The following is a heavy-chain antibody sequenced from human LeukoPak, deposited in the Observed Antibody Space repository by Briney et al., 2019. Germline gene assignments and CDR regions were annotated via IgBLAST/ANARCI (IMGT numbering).Heavy chain of an antibody. CDR1: GFTFSSYA. CDR2: ITDSGDGE. CDR3: AKDSPVATR. J-gene: IGHJ4*02. V-gene: IGHV3-23*01. D-gene: IGHD1-26*01. Sequence: PGRSLRLSCAASGFTFSSYAMHWVRQAPGKGLAWVSSITDSGDGEYYADSVKGRFTISSDDSKNTLYLQMNSLRAEDTAVYYCAKDSPVATRWGQGTLVTVSS.